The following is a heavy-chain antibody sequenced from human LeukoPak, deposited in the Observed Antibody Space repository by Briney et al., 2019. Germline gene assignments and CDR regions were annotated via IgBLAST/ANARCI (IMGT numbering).Heavy chain of an antibody. CDR1: GFIFSRYS. Sequence: QTGGSLRLSCAASGFIFSRYSMSWVRQAPGKGLEWVANIKQDGSEKYYVDSVKGRFTISRDNAKYSLYLQMNSLRAEDTAVYYCARERWLQPHLDYWGQGTLVTVSS. V-gene: IGHV3-7*04. J-gene: IGHJ4*02. CDR3: ARERWLQPHLDY. CDR2: IKQDGSEK. D-gene: IGHD5-24*01.